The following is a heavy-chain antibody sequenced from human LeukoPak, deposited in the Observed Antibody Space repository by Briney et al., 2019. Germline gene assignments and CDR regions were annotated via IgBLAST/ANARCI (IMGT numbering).Heavy chain of an antibody. CDR3: ARDRSYDSSGYPFDL. Sequence: GGSLRLSCAASGFTFSSYWMSWVRQAPGKGLEWVANIKQDGSEKYYVDSVKGRFTISRDNAKNSLYLQMNSLRAEDTAVYYCARDRSYDSSGYPFDLWGQGTLVTVSS. CDR1: GFTFSSYW. D-gene: IGHD3-22*01. CDR2: IKQDGSEK. J-gene: IGHJ4*02. V-gene: IGHV3-7*01.